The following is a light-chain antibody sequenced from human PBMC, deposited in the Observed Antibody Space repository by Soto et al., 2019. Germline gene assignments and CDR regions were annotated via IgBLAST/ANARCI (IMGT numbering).Light chain of an antibody. Sequence: EIVLTQSPGTLSLSPGERATLSCRASQSVSGNLLAWYQQKPGQAPRLLIYGAYHRATGIPDRFSDSGSGTDFTLTIYRLEPEDFAVYYCQQYDTSPYTFGQGTKLDIK. CDR3: QQYDTSPYT. J-gene: IGKJ2*01. CDR2: GAY. CDR1: QSVSGNL. V-gene: IGKV3-20*01.